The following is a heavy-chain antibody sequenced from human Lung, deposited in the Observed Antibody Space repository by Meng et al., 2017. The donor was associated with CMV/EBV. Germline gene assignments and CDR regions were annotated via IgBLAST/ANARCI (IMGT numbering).Heavy chain of an antibody. D-gene: IGHD6-19*01. Sequence: GRRQESGPGRVTASGTLSLPCLVSGGSISSSNGWSWVRQPPGKGLEWIGEIYHSGSTNYNPSLKSRVTISVDKSKNQFSLKLSSVTAADTAVYYCASFPPPGKQWLVTDYWGQGTLVTVSS. CDR1: GGSISSSNG. CDR3: ASFPPPGKQWLVTDY. J-gene: IGHJ4*02. CDR2: IYHSGST. V-gene: IGHV4-4*02.